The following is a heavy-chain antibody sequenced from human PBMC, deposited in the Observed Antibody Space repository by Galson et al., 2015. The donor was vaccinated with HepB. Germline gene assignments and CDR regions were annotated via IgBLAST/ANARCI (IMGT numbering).Heavy chain of an antibody. CDR1: GFTFSDYC. V-gene: IGHV3-48*04. Sequence: SLRLSCAASGFTFSDYCMNWVRQAPGKGLEWVSYISSSSSTIYYADSVKGRFTISRDNAKNSLYLQMNSLRAEDTAVYYCARDSRPFDWLLFDAFDIWGQGTMVTVSS. CDR3: ARDSRPFDWLLFDAFDI. J-gene: IGHJ3*02. D-gene: IGHD3-9*01. CDR2: ISSSSSTI.